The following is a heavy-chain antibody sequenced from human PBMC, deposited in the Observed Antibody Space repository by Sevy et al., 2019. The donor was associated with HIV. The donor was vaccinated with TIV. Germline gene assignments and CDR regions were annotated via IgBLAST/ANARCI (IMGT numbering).Heavy chain of an antibody. D-gene: IGHD3-22*01. CDR1: GYSISSGYY. Sequence: SETLSLTCAVSGYSISSGYYWGWIRQPPGKGLEWIGSIYHSGSTYYNPSLKSRVTISVDTSKNQSSLKLSSVTAADTAVYYCARIDYYDSTVHWFDPWGQGTLVTVSS. J-gene: IGHJ5*02. V-gene: IGHV4-38-2*01. CDR2: IYHSGST. CDR3: ARIDYYDSTVHWFDP.